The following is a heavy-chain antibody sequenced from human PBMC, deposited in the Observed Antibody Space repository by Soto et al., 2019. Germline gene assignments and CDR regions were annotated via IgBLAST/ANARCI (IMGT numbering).Heavy chain of an antibody. Sequence: EVQLLESGGGLVQPGGSLRLSCAASGFTFSSYAMRWVRQAPVKGLEWVSAISGSGGSTYYADSVKGRFTISRDNSKNTLYLQMNSLRAEDTAVYYFARRGSGSYYDYWGQGTLVNVSS. V-gene: IGHV3-23*01. CDR2: ISGSGGST. CDR3: ARRGSGSYYDY. J-gene: IGHJ4*02. D-gene: IGHD1-26*01. CDR1: GFTFSSYA.